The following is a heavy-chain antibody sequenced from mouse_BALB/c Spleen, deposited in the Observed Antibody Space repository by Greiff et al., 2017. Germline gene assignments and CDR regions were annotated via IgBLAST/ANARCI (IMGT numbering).Heavy chain of an antibody. J-gene: IGHJ1*01. D-gene: IGHD2-3*01. CDR3: AREGGYDGYITGYWYFDV. V-gene: IGHV5-6-5*01. CDR1: GFTFSSYA. Sequence: EVQLVESGGGLVKPGGSLKLSCAASGFTFSSYAMSWVRQTPEKRLEWVASISSGGSTYYPDSVKGRFTISRDNARNILYLQMSSLRSEDTAMYYCAREGGYDGYITGYWYFDVWGAGTTVTVSS. CDR2: ISSGGST.